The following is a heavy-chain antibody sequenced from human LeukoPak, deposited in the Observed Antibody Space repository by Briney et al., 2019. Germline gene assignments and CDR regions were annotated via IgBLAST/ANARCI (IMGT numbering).Heavy chain of an antibody. J-gene: IGHJ4*02. CDR1: GFTFSSYW. CDR2: IKQDGSEK. D-gene: IGHD3-22*01. CDR3: ATLIHSSGYYYYDY. Sequence: GGPLRLSCAASGFTFSSYWMSWVRQAPGKGLEWVANIKQDGSEKYYVDSVKGRFTISRDNAKNSLYLQMNSLRAEDTAVYYCATLIHSSGYYYYDYWGQGTLVTVS. V-gene: IGHV3-7*01.